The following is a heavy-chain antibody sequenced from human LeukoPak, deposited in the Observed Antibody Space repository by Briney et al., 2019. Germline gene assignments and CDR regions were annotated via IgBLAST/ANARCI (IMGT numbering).Heavy chain of an antibody. J-gene: IGHJ4*02. CDR2: ISGSGGST. Sequence: GASLRLSCAASGFTFSSYAMSWVRQAPGKGLEWVSAISGSGGSTYYADSVKGRFTISRDNSKNTLYLQMNGLRAEDTAVYYCAKKDGVDSNNYFDYWGQGTLVTVSS. D-gene: IGHD3-3*01. V-gene: IGHV3-23*01. CDR3: AKKDGVDSNNYFDY. CDR1: GFTFSSYA.